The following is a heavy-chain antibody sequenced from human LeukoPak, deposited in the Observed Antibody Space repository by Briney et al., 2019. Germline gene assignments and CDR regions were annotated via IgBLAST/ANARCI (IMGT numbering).Heavy chain of an antibody. Sequence: PSQTLSLTCTVSGGSISSGGYYWSWIRQHPGKGLEWTGYIYYSGSTYYNPSLKSRVTISVDTSKNQFSLKLSSVTAADTAVYYCARGGMVRGVDYWGQGTLVTVSS. V-gene: IGHV4-31*03. D-gene: IGHD3-10*01. CDR3: ARGGMVRGVDY. CDR1: GGSISSGGYY. CDR2: IYYSGST. J-gene: IGHJ4*02.